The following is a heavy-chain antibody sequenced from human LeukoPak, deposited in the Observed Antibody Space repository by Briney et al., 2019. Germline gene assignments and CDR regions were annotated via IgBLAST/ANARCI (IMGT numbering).Heavy chain of an antibody. CDR3: AREVDFWNYYGMDV. CDR1: GFTFSSYA. Sequence: GGTLRLSCAASGFTFSSYAMHWVRQAPGKGLEWVAVISYDGSNKYYADSVKGRFTIYRDNSKNTLYLQMNSLRAEDTAVYYCAREVDFWNYYGMDVWGQGSTVTVSS. CDR2: ISYDGSNK. V-gene: IGHV3-30-3*01. J-gene: IGHJ6*02. D-gene: IGHD3-3*01.